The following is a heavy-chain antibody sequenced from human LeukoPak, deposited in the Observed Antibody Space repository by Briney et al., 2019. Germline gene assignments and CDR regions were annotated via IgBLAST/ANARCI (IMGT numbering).Heavy chain of an antibody. CDR2: ISAYNGHT. J-gene: IGHJ4*02. CDR1: GYTFTNYG. Sequence: ASVKVSCKASGYTFTNYGISWMRQAPGQGLEWMGWISAYNGHTKYAQKFQGGVTMTTDISTSTAYMELRSLRSDDTAVYYCARDLTHRRNYDNSGYQIVPAFWGQGTLVTVSS. D-gene: IGHD3-22*01. V-gene: IGHV1-18*01. CDR3: ARDLTHRRNYDNSGYQIVPAF.